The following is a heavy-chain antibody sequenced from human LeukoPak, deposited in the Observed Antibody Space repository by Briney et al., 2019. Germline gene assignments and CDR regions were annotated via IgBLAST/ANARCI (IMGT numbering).Heavy chain of an antibody. Sequence: GGSLRLSCAASGFTVSSNYMSWVRQAPGKGLEWVSIIYTGGSTYYADSVKGRFTISRDNSKNTLYLQMNSLRAEDTAVYYCARGHYDSSGYYIGPFDYWGQGTLVTVFS. CDR2: IYTGGST. CDR3: ARGHYDSSGYYIGPFDY. V-gene: IGHV3-66*01. J-gene: IGHJ4*02. CDR1: GFTVSSNY. D-gene: IGHD3-22*01.